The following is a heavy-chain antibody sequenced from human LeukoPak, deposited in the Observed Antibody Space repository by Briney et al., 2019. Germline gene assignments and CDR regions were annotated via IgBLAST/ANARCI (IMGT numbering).Heavy chain of an antibody. CDR3: TRDITLTRGGRSDY. CDR2: INSDGKTT. D-gene: IGHD3-10*01. Sequence: GGSLRLSCAASGFTFSSYWMYWVRQAPGKGLVWVSRINSDGKTTDYADSVKGRFTISRDNAKNTLYLQMNSLRAEDTAVYYCTRDITLTRGGRSDYWGQGTLVTVSA. CDR1: GFTFSSYW. J-gene: IGHJ4*02. V-gene: IGHV3-74*01.